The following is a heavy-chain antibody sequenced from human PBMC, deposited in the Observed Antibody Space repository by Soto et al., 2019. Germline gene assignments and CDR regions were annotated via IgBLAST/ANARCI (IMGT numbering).Heavy chain of an antibody. CDR2: INSDGTIS. CDR1: GFTFDTYW. Sequence: GSLSLSGAASGFTFDTYWMNWVRQAPGKGPEWLSGINSDGTISSYADSVKGRFTISRDNARNTLSLQMNSLRADDTAVYYCARLSGDHSAFFSYGMDAWGQGTTVTVSS. CDR3: ARLSGDHSAFFSYGMDA. V-gene: IGHV3-74*01. D-gene: IGHD2-21*01. J-gene: IGHJ6*02.